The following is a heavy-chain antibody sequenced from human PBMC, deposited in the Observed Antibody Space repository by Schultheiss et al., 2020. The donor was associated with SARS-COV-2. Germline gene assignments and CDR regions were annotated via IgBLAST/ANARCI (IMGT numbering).Heavy chain of an antibody. Sequence: ASVKVSCKASGYTFTSYGISWVRQAPGQGLEWMGWISAYNGNTNYAQKLQGRVTMTTDTSTSTAYMELRSLRSDDTAVYYCARDSRCSGGSCYSQGGNYFDYWGQGTLVTVSS. CDR2: ISAYNGNT. J-gene: IGHJ4*02. CDR3: ARDSRCSGGSCYSQGGNYFDY. CDR1: GYTFTSYG. D-gene: IGHD2-15*01. V-gene: IGHV1-18*01.